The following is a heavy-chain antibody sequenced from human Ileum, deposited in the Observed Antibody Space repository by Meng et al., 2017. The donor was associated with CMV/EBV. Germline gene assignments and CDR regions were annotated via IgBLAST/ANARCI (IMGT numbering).Heavy chain of an antibody. D-gene: IGHD1-26*01. CDR3: ARAWEGGY. J-gene: IGHJ4*02. CDR2: ISHDGNNK. CDR1: GFAFSNYG. Sequence: GGSLRLSCAASGFAFSNYGVHWVRQAPGKGLEWLTIISHDGNNKNYAGSVRGRFTISRDNSKNTVYLQVDSLRVDDTGVYFCARAWEGGYWGQGTLVTGLL. V-gene: IGHV3-30-3*01.